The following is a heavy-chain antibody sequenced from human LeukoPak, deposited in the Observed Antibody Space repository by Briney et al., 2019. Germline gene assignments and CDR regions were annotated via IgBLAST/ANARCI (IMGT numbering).Heavy chain of an antibody. J-gene: IGHJ5*02. D-gene: IGHD2-2*01. CDR1: GGSISSSSYY. Sequence: SETLSLTCTVSGGSISSSSYYWGWIRQPPGKGLEWIGSIYYSGSTYYNPSLKSRVTISVDTSKNQFSLKLSSVTAADTAVYYCEVPAAKRPHWFDPWGQETLVTVSS. V-gene: IGHV4-39*01. CDR3: EVPAAKRPHWFDP. CDR2: IYYSGST.